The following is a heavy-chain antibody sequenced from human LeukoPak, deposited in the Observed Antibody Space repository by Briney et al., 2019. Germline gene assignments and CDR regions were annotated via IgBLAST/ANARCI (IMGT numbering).Heavy chain of an antibody. CDR2: INHSGST. D-gene: IGHD3-16*02. V-gene: IGHV4-34*01. Sequence: SETLSLTYAFYGGSFSGYYWRWLRQPPGKGLEWLGDINHSGSTKYNPSLKSRVTISVDTSKNQFSLKLSSVTAADTAVYYCARGGMDSSYDDVWGSYLYGSPWAFDIWGQGTMVTVSS. CDR1: GGSFSGYY. CDR3: ARGGMDSSYDDVWGSYLYGSPWAFDI. J-gene: IGHJ3*02.